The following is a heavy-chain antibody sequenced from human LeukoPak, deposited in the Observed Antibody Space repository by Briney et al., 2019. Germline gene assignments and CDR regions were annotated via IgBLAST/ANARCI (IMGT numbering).Heavy chain of an antibody. D-gene: IGHD1-14*01. CDR1: GFTFSSYE. V-gene: IGHV3-48*03. CDR3: AREHRYYFDY. CDR2: ISSSGSTI. Sequence: GGSLRLSCAASGFTFSSYEMNWVRQAPGKGLEWVSYISSSGSTIYCADSVKGRFTISRDNAKNSLYLQMNSLRAEDTAVYYCAREHRYYFDYWGQGTLVTVSS. J-gene: IGHJ4*02.